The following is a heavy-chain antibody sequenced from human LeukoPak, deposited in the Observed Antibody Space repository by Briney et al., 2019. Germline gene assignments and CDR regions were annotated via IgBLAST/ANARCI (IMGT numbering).Heavy chain of an antibody. D-gene: IGHD4-23*01. Sequence: GGSLRLSCAASGFTFSDHYMAWVRQAPGKGLEWVGRTRNKANSYTTEYAASVKGRFTISRDDSKNSLYLQMNSLKTEDTAVYYRASSALRWLDYWGQGTLVTVSS. J-gene: IGHJ4*02. CDR3: ASSALRWLDY. CDR1: GFTFSDHY. V-gene: IGHV3-72*01. CDR2: TRNKANSYTT.